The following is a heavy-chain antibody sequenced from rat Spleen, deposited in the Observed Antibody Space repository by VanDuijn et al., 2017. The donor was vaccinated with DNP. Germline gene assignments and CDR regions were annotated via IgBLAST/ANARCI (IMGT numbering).Heavy chain of an antibody. D-gene: IGHD4-3*01. CDR1: GFTFSNYW. V-gene: IGHV5-31*01. Sequence: EVQLVESGGDLVQPGRSLKLSCVASGFTFSNYWMIWIRQVPGKGLEWVASITSSGGRTFYPDSVKGRFTLSRDIAKNTLYLQMSSLRSEDTATYYCARWYNSGYYFDYWGQGVMVTVSS. J-gene: IGHJ2*01. CDR3: ARWYNSGYYFDY. CDR2: ITSSGGRT.